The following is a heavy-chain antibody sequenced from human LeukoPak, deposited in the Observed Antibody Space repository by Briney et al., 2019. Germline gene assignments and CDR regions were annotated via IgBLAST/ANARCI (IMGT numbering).Heavy chain of an antibody. CDR2: ISSSSSTI. J-gene: IGHJ4*02. Sequence: GGSLRLSCAASGFTFSTYSMNWVRQAPGKGLEWVSYISSSSSTIYYADSVKGRFTISRDNAKNSLHLQMNSLRAEDTAVYYCARGSTYYDSSGQVPFDYWGQGTLVTVSS. D-gene: IGHD3-22*01. V-gene: IGHV3-48*01. CDR3: ARGSTYYDSSGQVPFDY. CDR1: GFTFSTYS.